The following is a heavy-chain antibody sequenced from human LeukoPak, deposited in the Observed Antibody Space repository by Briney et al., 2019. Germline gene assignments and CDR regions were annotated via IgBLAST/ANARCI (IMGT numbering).Heavy chain of an antibody. D-gene: IGHD2-21*02. CDR3: ARDRVRGVVVTATHFDY. CDR1: GYTFTSYY. Sequence: ASVKVSCKASGYTFTSYYMHWVRQAPGQGLEWMGIINPSGGSTSYVQKFQGRVTMTRDTSTSTVYMELSSLRSEDTAVYYCARDRVRGVVVTATHFDYWGQGTLVTVSS. J-gene: IGHJ4*02. CDR2: INPSGGST. V-gene: IGHV1-46*01.